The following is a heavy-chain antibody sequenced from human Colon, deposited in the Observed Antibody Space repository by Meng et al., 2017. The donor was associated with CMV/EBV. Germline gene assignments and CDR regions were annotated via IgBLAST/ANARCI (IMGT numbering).Heavy chain of an antibody. CDR2: TNTAGTST. Sequence: GESLKISCAASGFTFSDYYMTWVRQAPGTGLVWVSGTNTAGTSTYYADSVKGRFTISRDNAKNSLYLQMNSLRAEDTAVYYCASQRVVTAERGEATDYWGQGTLVTVSS. V-gene: IGHV3-11*04. J-gene: IGHJ4*02. D-gene: IGHD3-22*01. CDR1: GFTFSDYY. CDR3: ASQRVVTAERGEATDY.